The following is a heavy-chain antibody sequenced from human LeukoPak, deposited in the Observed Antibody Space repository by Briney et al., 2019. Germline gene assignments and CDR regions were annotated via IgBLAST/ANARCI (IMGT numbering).Heavy chain of an antibody. CDR3: ASGLELREGWFDP. V-gene: IGHV1-69*05. CDR1: GYTFTSYG. J-gene: IGHJ5*02. D-gene: IGHD1-7*01. Sequence: EASVKVSCKASGYTFTSYGISWVRQAPGQGLEWMGGIIPIFGTANYAQKFQGRVTITTDGSTSTAYMELSSLRSEDTAVYYCASGLELREGWFDPWGQGTLVTVSS. CDR2: IIPIFGTA.